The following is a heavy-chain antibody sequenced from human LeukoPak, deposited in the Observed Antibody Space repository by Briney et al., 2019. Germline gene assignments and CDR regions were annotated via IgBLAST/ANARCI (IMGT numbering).Heavy chain of an antibody. CDR3: ARAQIRYGYLSQFDC. D-gene: IGHD4-17*01. J-gene: IGHJ4*02. Sequence: PGGSLRLSCAASGFTVSSNLMSWVCQVPGGGVGWVSVIYSGGSTNYPDSVKGRFTISRDSSKNTMYLQMNSLRDEDTAVNYCARAQIRYGYLSQFDCWGQGTRVTVSS. CDR2: IYSGGST. CDR1: GFTVSSNL. V-gene: IGHV3-53*01.